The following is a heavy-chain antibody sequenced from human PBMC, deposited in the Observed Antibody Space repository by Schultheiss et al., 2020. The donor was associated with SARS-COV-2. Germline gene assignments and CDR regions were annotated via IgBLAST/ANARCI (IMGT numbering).Heavy chain of an antibody. CDR3: ARDFWGITFGGEFDY. Sequence: GGSLRLSCSASGFTFSSYDMHWVRQAPGKGLVWVSRVNSDGSTTTYADSVKGRFTISRDNSKNTLYLQMNSLRAEDTAVYYCARDFWGITFGGEFDYWGQGTLVTVSS. D-gene: IGHD3-16*01. CDR2: VNSDGSTT. V-gene: IGHV3-74*01. J-gene: IGHJ4*02. CDR1: GFTFSSYD.